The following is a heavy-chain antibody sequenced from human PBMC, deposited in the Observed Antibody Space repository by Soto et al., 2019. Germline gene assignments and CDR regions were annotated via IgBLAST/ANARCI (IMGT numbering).Heavy chain of an antibody. Sequence: GGSLRLSCAASGFMFSSYAMSWVRQAPGKGLEWVSAITDSGGDTYHADSVKGRFTISRDNTKNTLYLQMNSLRAEDTAVYYCAKGSTSSRPYYFDYWGQGTLVTVSS. CDR3: AKGSTSSRPYYFDY. J-gene: IGHJ4*02. D-gene: IGHD2-2*01. V-gene: IGHV3-23*01. CDR2: ITDSGGDT. CDR1: GFMFSSYA.